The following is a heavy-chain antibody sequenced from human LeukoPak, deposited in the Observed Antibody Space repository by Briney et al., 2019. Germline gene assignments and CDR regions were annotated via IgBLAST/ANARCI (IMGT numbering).Heavy chain of an antibody. CDR3: TRERSTVTFDY. CDR1: GGSNSPHY. Sequence: SETLSLTCTVSGGSNSPHYWTWIRQTPGKGLEWIGYVYYNGLTSYNASLRRRLILSVDTARNQVSLKLTSVTAADTAVYYCTRERSTVTFDYWGQGALVTVSS. D-gene: IGHD4-17*01. J-gene: IGHJ4*02. V-gene: IGHV4-59*11. CDR2: VYYNGLT.